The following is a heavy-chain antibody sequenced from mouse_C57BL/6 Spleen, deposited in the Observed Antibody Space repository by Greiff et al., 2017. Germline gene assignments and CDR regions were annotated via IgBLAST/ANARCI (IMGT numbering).Heavy chain of an antibody. V-gene: IGHV1-53*01. CDR2: INPSNGGT. CDR1: GYTFTSYW. D-gene: IGHD1-1*01. CDR3: ARGAITTVVADY. J-gene: IGHJ2*01. Sequence: QVQLQQPGTELVKPGASVKLSCKASGYTFTSYWMHWVKQRPGQGLEWIGNINPSNGGTNYNEKFKSKATLTVDKSSSTAYLQLSSLTSEDSAVYYCARGAITTVVADYWGQGTTLTVSS.